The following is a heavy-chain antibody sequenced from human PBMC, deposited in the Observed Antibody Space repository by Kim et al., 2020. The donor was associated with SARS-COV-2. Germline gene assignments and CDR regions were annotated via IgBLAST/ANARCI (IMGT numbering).Heavy chain of an antibody. D-gene: IGHD3-10*01. V-gene: IGHV4-34*01. CDR1: GGSFSGYY. CDR2: INHSGST. J-gene: IGHJ6*02. Sequence: SETLSLTCAVYGGSFSGYYWSWIRQPPGKGLEWIGEINHSGSTNYNPSLKSRVTISVDTSKNQFSLKLSSVTAADTAVYYCARGLGGFGELYYYYGMDVWGQGTTVTVSS. CDR3: ARGLGGFGELYYYYGMDV.